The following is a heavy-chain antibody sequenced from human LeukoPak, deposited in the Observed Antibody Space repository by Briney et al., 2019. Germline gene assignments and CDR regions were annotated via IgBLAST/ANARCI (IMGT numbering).Heavy chain of an antibody. CDR2: GSESGGT. D-gene: IGHD3-3*01. Sequence: PSETLSLTCAVYGGSLNGHYWSWIRQPPGKGLEWIGEGSESGGTKFNPSLKSRVTISADTSKNQFSLKLISVTAADTAVYYCAKNGQSGFSFDPWGQRTLVTVSS. V-gene: IGHV4-34*01. CDR3: AKNGQSGFSFDP. J-gene: IGHJ5*02. CDR1: GGSLNGHY.